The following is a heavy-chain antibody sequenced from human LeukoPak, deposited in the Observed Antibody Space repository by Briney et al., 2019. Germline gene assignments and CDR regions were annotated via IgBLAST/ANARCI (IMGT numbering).Heavy chain of an antibody. CDR1: GFTFSSYW. V-gene: IGHV3-7*01. J-gene: IGHJ6*02. D-gene: IGHD6-13*01. Sequence: TGGSLRLSCAASGFTFSSYWMSWVRQAPGKGLEWVANIKQDGSEKYYVDSVKGRFTISRDNAKNSLYLQMNSLRAEDTAVYYCAREIPDSSSWYVGCYYGMDVWGQGTTVTVSS. CDR2: IKQDGSEK. CDR3: AREIPDSSSWYVGCYYGMDV.